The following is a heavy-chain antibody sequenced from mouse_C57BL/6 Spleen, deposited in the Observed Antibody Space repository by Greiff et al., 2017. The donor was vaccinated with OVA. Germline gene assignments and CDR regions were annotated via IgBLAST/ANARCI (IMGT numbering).Heavy chain of an antibody. CDR1: GYAFSSSW. V-gene: IGHV1-82*01. Sequence: QVTLKESGPELVKPGASVKISCKASGYAFSSSWMNWVKQRPGKGLEWIGRIYPGDGDTNYNGKFKGKATLTADKSSSTAYMQLSSLTSEDSAVYFCADYDGYWGQGTTLTVSS. D-gene: IGHD2-4*01. CDR3: ADYDGY. J-gene: IGHJ2*01. CDR2: IYPGDGDT.